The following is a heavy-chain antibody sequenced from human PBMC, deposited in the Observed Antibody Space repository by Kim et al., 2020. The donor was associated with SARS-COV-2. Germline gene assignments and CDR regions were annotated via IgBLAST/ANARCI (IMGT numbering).Heavy chain of an antibody. CDR2: INPNSGGT. CDR1: GYTFTGYY. D-gene: IGHD6-19*01. J-gene: IGHJ6*02. CDR3: ARDRGSGWYWTSYYYYGMDV. V-gene: IGHV1-2*04. Sequence: ASVKVSCKASGYTFTGYYMHWVRQAPGQGLEWMGWINPNSGGTNYAQKFQGWVTMTRDTSISTAYMELSRLRSDDTAVYYCARDRGSGWYWTSYYYYGMDVWGQGTTVTVSS.